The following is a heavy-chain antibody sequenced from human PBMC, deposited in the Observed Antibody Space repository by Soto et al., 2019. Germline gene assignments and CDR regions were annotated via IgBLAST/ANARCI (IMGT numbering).Heavy chain of an antibody. Sequence: QVQLVQAGAEVKKPGASVKVSCKASGYTLTSYAIHWVRQAPGQRLEWMGWINAGNGNTLYSQKFQGRVTITRDTSASTVYMELSSLRSEDTAVYYCVRGLLWFGELSPFGYWGHGTLVTVSS. D-gene: IGHD3-10*01. CDR1: GYTLTSYA. V-gene: IGHV1-3*01. CDR2: INAGNGNT. CDR3: VRGLLWFGELSPFGY. J-gene: IGHJ4*01.